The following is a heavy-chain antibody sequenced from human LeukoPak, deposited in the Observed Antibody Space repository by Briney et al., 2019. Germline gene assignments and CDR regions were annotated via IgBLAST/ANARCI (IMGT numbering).Heavy chain of an antibody. Sequence: PGGSLRLSCAASGFTFSDYYMSWIRQAPGKGLEWVSYISSSGSTIYYADSVKGRFTISRDNAKNSLYLQMNSLRAEDTAVYYCARVERWLQLPPDYWGQGTLVTVSS. CDR1: GFTFSDYY. J-gene: IGHJ4*02. V-gene: IGHV3-11*01. D-gene: IGHD5-24*01. CDR3: ARVERWLQLPPDY. CDR2: ISSSGSTI.